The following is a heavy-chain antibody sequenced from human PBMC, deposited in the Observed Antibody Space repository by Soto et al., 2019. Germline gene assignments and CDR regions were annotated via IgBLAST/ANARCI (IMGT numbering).Heavy chain of an antibody. D-gene: IGHD2-15*01. J-gene: IGHJ5*02. Sequence: QVQLVQSGAEVKKPGSSVKVSCKASGGTFSSYAISWVRQAPGPGLDWMGGIIPIFGTANYAQKFQGRVTITADESTSTADMELSSLRSEDTAVYYCARVGGYCSGGSCPAGWFDPWGQGTLVTVSS. CDR1: GGTFSSYA. CDR2: IIPIFGTA. V-gene: IGHV1-69*01. CDR3: ARVGGYCSGGSCPAGWFDP.